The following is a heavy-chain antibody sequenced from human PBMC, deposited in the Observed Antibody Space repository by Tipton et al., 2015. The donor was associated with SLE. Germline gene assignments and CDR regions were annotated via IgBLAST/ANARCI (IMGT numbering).Heavy chain of an antibody. J-gene: IGHJ6*03. CDR3: AKDPSSGTYKRYFMDV. D-gene: IGHD1-26*01. V-gene: IGHV4-39*07. CDR1: GGSISSSSYY. Sequence: TLSLTCTVSGGSISSSSYYWGWIRQPPGKGLEWIGSIYYSGSTYYNPSLKSRVTISVDTSKNQFSLKLSSVTAADTAVYYCAKDPSSGTYKRYFMDVWGKGTTVTVSS. CDR2: IYYSGST.